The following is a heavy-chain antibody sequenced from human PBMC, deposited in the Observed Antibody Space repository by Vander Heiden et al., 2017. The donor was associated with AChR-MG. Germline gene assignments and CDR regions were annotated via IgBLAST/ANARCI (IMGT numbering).Heavy chain of an antibody. J-gene: IGHJ5*02. CDR2: MNPNSGNT. V-gene: IGHV1-8*01. D-gene: IGHD1-7*01. CDR1: GYTFTSYD. Sequence: QVQLVQSGAEVKKPGASVKVSCKASGYTFTSYDINRVRQATGQGLEWMGWMNPNSGNTGYAQKFQGRVTMTRNTSISTAYMELSSLRSEDTAVYYCARGRGRITGTTFWFDPWGQGTLVTVSS. CDR3: ARGRGRITGTTFWFDP.